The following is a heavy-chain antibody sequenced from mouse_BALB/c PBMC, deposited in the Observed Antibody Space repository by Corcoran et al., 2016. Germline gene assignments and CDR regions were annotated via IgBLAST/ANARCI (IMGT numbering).Heavy chain of an antibody. V-gene: IGHV1-26*01. CDR3: ASSLIPTVPHFDY. J-gene: IGHJ2*01. CDR2: INPYNGAT. D-gene: IGHD1-1*01. Sequence: EVQLQKSGQERVKPGASEKISCKASGYSFTGYYMHGVKQSHVKSSEWIGRINPYNGATSYNQNFKDKASLTVDKSSSTAYMELHILTSDDSAVYSFASSLIPTVPHFDYWGQGTTLTVSS. CDR1: GYSFTGYY.